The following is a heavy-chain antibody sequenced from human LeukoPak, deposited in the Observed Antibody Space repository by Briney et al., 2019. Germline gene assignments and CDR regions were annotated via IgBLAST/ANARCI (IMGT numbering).Heavy chain of an antibody. CDR1: GFTFSDYG. D-gene: IGHD5-24*01. J-gene: IGHJ6*03. V-gene: IGHV3-33*06. CDR2: IWHDGSNK. CDR3: AKDGDAYTEFYYYYMDV. Sequence: GRSLRLSCAASGFTFSDYGLHWVRQAPGKGLEWMALIWHDGSNKYYADSVMGRFTISRDNSKNTLYLQMNSLRAEDTAIYYCAKDGDAYTEFYYYYMDVWGKGTPVTVSS.